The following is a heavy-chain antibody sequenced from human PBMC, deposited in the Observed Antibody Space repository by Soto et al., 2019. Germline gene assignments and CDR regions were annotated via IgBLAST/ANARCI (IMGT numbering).Heavy chain of an antibody. D-gene: IGHD6-13*01. CDR1: GYTFTSYG. Sequence: ASVKVSCKASGYTFTSYGISWVRQAPGQGLEWMGWISAYNGNTNYAQKLQGRVTMTTDTSTSTAYMELRSLRSDDTAVYYCARLEAAAGIIDYYYMDVWGKGTTVTVSS. CDR2: ISAYNGNT. J-gene: IGHJ6*03. V-gene: IGHV1-18*01. CDR3: ARLEAAAGIIDYYYMDV.